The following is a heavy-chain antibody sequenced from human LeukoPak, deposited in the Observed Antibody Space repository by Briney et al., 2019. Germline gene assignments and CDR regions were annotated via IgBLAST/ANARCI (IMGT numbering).Heavy chain of an antibody. D-gene: IGHD1-26*01. CDR1: GGSISTSNYY. J-gene: IGHJ4*02. CDR2: IFYSGST. CDR3: AGRGSGSYYYFDY. Sequence: SETLSLTCTVSGGSISTSNYYWGWIRQPPGKGLEWIGNIFYSGSTYYSPSLRSRVTISVDPSSNQFSLKLNSVTAADTAVYYCAGRGSGSYYYFDYWSQGTLVTVSS. V-gene: IGHV4-39*01.